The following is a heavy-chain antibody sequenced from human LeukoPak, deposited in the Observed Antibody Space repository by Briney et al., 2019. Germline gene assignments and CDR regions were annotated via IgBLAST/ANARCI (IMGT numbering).Heavy chain of an antibody. V-gene: IGHV4-59*01. CDR2: IYYSGST. CDR1: GGSISSYY. J-gene: IGHJ4*02. Sequence: SETLSLTCTVSGGSISSYYWSWIRQPPGKGLEWIGYIYYSGSTNYNPSLKSQVTISVDTSKNQFSLKLSSVTAADTAVHYCARAVCFGSFSGGSCYWYYFDYWGQGTLVTVSS. CDR3: ARAVCFGSFSGGSCYWYYFDY. D-gene: IGHD2-15*01.